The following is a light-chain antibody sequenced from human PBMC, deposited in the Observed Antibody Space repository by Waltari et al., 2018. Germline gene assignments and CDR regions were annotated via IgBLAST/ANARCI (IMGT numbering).Light chain of an antibody. Sequence: DIVMTQSPDSLAVSLAERATINCKSSQSVLSSSNNKNYLAWYQQKPGQPPKLLIYWASTRESGVPDRFSGSGSGTDFTLTISSLQAEDVAVYYCQQYYTTRTFGQGTKVEIK. J-gene: IGKJ1*01. CDR1: QSVLSSSNNKNY. CDR3: QQYYTTRT. V-gene: IGKV4-1*01. CDR2: WAS.